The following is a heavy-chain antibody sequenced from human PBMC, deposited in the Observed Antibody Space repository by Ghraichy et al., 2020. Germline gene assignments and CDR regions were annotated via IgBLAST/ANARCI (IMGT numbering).Heavy chain of an antibody. J-gene: IGHJ4*02. CDR3: AHRRGYYPFDY. Sequence: SVPTLVKPTQTLTLTCTFSGFSLSTSGVGVGWIRQPPGKALEWLALIYWDDDKRYSPPLKSRLTITKDTSKNQVVLTMTNMDPVDTATYYCAHRRGYYPFDYWGQGTLVTVSS. CDR1: GFSLSTSGVG. CDR2: IYWDDDK. V-gene: IGHV2-5*02. D-gene: IGHD3-22*01.